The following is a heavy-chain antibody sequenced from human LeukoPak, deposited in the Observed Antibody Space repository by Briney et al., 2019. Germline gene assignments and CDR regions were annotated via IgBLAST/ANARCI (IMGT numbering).Heavy chain of an antibody. J-gene: IGHJ6*03. D-gene: IGHD3-3*01. Sequence: SGGSLRLSCAASGFTFSSYEMNWVRQAPGKGVEWVSYISSSGSTIYYADSVKGRSTISRDNAKNSLYLQMNSLRAEDTAVYYCARAYYDFWSGYYYYYMDVWGKGTTVTVSS. CDR3: ARAYYDFWSGYYYYYMDV. CDR2: ISSSGSTI. V-gene: IGHV3-48*03. CDR1: GFTFSSYE.